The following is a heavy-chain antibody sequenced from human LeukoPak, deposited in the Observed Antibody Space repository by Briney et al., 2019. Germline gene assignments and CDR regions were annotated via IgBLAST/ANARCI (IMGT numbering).Heavy chain of an antibody. V-gene: IGHV4-59*01. CDR1: GGSISSYY. CDR2: IYYSGST. CDR3: ASTTVTTGGVDY. D-gene: IGHD4-17*01. Sequence: SETLSLTCTVSGGSISSYYWSWIRQPPGKGLEWIGYIYYSGSTNYNPSLKSRVTISVGTSKNQFSLKLSSVTAADTAVYYCASTTVTTGGVDYWGQGTLVTVSS. J-gene: IGHJ4*02.